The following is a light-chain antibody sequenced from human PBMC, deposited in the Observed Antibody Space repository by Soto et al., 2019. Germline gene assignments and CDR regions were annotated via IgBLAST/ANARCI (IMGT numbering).Light chain of an antibody. CDR3: QQRSNWPPFT. Sequence: EIVLTQSPATLSLSPGERATLSCRASQSVSSYLAWYQQKPGQAPRLLIYDASNRATGIPARFSGSGSATDFSPPIISLEPQDFAVYYCQQRSNWPPFTFGPGTKVDIK. V-gene: IGKV3-11*01. CDR2: DAS. CDR1: QSVSSY. J-gene: IGKJ3*01.